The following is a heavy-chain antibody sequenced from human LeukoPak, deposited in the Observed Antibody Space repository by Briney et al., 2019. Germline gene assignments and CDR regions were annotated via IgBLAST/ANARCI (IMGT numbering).Heavy chain of an antibody. CDR3: ARAEPYYYDSSGYYFDY. Sequence: TSETLSLTCTVSGGSISSYYWSWIRQPPGKGLEWNGYIHYSGSTNYNPSLKSRVTISVDTSKNQFSLKLSSVTAADTAVYYCARAEPYYYDSSGYYFDYWGQGTLVTVSS. D-gene: IGHD3-22*01. CDR2: IHYSGST. V-gene: IGHV4-59*01. CDR1: GGSISSYY. J-gene: IGHJ4*02.